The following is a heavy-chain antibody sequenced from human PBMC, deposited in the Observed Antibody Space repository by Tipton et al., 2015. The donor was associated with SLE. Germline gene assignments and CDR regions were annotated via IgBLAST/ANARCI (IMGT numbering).Heavy chain of an antibody. D-gene: IGHD3-3*01. CDR2: IRTKSYGGTT. CDR1: GFIFADYA. CDR3: TRVITIFGVITTDYFDY. Sequence: SLRLSCTTFGFIFADYAMTWVRQAPGKGLEWVGFIRTKSYGGTTEYAASVKGRFTISRDDSKSIAYLQMNSLKTEDTAVYYCTRVITIFGVITTDYFDYWGQGTLVTVSS. V-gene: IGHV3-49*04. J-gene: IGHJ4*02.